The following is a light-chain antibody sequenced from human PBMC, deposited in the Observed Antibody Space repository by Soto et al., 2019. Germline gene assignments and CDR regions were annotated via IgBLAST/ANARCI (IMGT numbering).Light chain of an antibody. V-gene: IGKV3-11*01. CDR3: QQRSNWPRT. CDR2: DAS. CDR1: QSVSSY. J-gene: IGKJ4*01. Sequence: EIMLTQSPATLYLSPGERDTLSCRASQSVSSYLAWYQQKPGQAPRLLIYDASNRATGIPARFSGSGSGTDFTLTISSREPEDFAVYYRQQRSNWPRTFGGGIKVAIK.